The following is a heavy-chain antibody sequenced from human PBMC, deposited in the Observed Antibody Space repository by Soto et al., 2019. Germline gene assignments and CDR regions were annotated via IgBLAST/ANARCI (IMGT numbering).Heavy chain of an antibody. D-gene: IGHD3-3*01. V-gene: IGHV1-8*01. CDR2: MNPNSGNT. Sequence: ASVKVSCKASGYTFTRSDINWVRQATGQGLEWMGWMNPNSGNTGYAQKFQGRVTMTRNTSISTAYMELSSLRSEDTAVYYCAREYYDFWSGSAGLYYYYYMDVWG. CDR1: GYTFTRSD. J-gene: IGHJ6*03. CDR3: AREYYDFWSGSAGLYYYYYMDV.